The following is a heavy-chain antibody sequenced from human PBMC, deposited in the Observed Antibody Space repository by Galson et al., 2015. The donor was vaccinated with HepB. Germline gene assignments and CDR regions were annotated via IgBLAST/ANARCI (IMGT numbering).Heavy chain of an antibody. CDR1: GFTFSDHY. Sequence: SLRLSCAASGFTFSDHYMDWVRQAPGKGLEWVGRSRNKANSYTTEYAASVKGRFTISRDDSKNSLYLQLNSLKTEDTALYYCARAGRDGYNLWDWGQGTLVTVSS. CDR3: ARAGRDGYNLWD. D-gene: IGHD5-24*01. CDR2: SRNKANSYTT. J-gene: IGHJ4*02. V-gene: IGHV3-72*01.